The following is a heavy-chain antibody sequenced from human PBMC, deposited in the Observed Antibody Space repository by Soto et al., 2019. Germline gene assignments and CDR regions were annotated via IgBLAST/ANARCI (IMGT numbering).Heavy chain of an antibody. CDR2: LIPFFGTA. Sequence: QVQLVQSGAEGKKPGSSVKVSCKASGGSFASYAISWVRQAPGQGLEWVGGLIPFFGTANYAQRFQGRLTLTADEFTTTGYMELSSLRSEDTAIYYCARDRARRSSPRFEYWGQGTLVTVSS. D-gene: IGHD1-26*01. V-gene: IGHV1-69*01. CDR1: GGSFASYA. CDR3: ARDRARRSSPRFEY. J-gene: IGHJ4*02.